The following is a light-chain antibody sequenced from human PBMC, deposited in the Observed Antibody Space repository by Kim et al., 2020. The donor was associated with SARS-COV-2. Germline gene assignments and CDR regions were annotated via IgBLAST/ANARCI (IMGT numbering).Light chain of an antibody. V-gene: IGLV3-1*01. CDR3: QAWDSSTAV. CDR2: QDT. CDR1: KLGDKY. J-gene: IGLJ3*02. Sequence: VSPGQTASITCSGDKLGDKYACWYQQKPGQAPVLVIYQDTKRPSGIPERFSGSNSGNTATLTISGTQAMDEADYYCQAWDSSTAVFGGGTKLTVL.